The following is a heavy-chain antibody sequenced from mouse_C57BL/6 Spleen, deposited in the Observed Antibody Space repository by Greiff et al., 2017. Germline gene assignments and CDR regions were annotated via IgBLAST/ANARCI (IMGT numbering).Heavy chain of an antibody. CDR2: IYPGSGNT. CDR1: GYTFTDYY. CDR3: ARLGDAMDY. J-gene: IGHJ4*01. V-gene: IGHV1-76*01. Sequence: VQLQQSGAELVRPGASVKLSCKASGYTFTDYYINWVKQRPGQGLAWIARIYPGSGNTYYNEKFKGKATLTAEKSSSTAYMQLSSLTSEDSAVYFCARLGDAMDYWGQGTSVTVSS.